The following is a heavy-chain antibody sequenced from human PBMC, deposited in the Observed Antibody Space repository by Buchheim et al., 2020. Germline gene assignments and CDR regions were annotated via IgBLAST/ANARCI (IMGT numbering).Heavy chain of an antibody. J-gene: IGHJ6*02. V-gene: IGHV3-30*18. CDR3: AKDISDYGDYVEGMDV. D-gene: IGHD4-17*01. Sequence: QVQLVESGGGVVQPGRSLRLSCAASGFIFSSYGMHWVRQAPGKGLEWVAVISYDGSNKYYADSVKGRFNISRDNSKNTLYLQMNRLRAEDTAVYYCAKDISDYGDYVEGMDVWGQGTT. CDR2: ISYDGSNK. CDR1: GFIFSSYG.